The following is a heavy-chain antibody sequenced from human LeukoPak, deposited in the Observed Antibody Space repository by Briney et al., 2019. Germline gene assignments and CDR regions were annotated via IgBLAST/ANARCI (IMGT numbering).Heavy chain of an antibody. Sequence: ASVKVSCKASGYTFTGYYMHWVRQAPGQGLEWMGWINPNSGGTNYAQKFQGRVTMTRDTSISTAYMELSRLRSDDTAVYYCWYYYDSSNAVVNAFDIWGQGTMVTVSS. CDR2: INPNSGGT. CDR3: WYYYDSSNAVVNAFDI. D-gene: IGHD3-22*01. J-gene: IGHJ3*02. CDR1: GYTFTGYY. V-gene: IGHV1-2*02.